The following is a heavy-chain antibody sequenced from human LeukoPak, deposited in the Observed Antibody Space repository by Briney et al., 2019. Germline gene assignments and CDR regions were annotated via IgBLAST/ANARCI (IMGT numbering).Heavy chain of an antibody. Sequence: PGGSLRLSCAASGFTFSSYAMSWVRQAPGKGLEWVSTISGSGGSTYYADSVKGRFTISRDNSKSTLYLQMNSLRAEDTAVYYCAKVWMAWFGELFDYWGQGTLVTVSS. CDR1: GFTFSSYA. D-gene: IGHD3-10*01. CDR2: ISGSGGST. CDR3: AKVWMAWFGELFDY. J-gene: IGHJ4*02. V-gene: IGHV3-23*01.